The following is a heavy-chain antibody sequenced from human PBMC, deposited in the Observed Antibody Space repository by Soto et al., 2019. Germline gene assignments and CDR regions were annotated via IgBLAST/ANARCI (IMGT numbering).Heavy chain of an antibody. D-gene: IGHD3-16*01. V-gene: IGHV1-8*01. J-gene: IGHJ4*02. Sequence: QVPLVQSGAEVKKPGASVKVSCKASGYTFATYDFAWVRQATGQGLEWMGWMNPYTGNTGYAQAFRGRLTMTRNTSITTAYMELSSLTSEDTAVYFCARRLERSGPYYLDSWGQGTLVTVSS. CDR1: GYTFATYD. CDR2: MNPYTGNT. CDR3: ARRLERSGPYYLDS.